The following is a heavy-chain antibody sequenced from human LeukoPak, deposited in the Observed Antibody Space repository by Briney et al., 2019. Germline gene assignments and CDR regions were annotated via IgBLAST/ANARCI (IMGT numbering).Heavy chain of an antibody. CDR2: ISSSSSYI. Sequence: GGSLRLSCAASGFTFSSYSMNWVRQASGKGLEWVSSISSSSSYIYYADSVKGRFTISRDNAKNSLYLQMNSLRAEDTAVYYCASSYCSGGTCYSTGELDYWGQGTLVTVSS. J-gene: IGHJ4*02. CDR1: GFTFSSYS. D-gene: IGHD2-15*01. CDR3: ASSYCSGGTCYSTGELDY. V-gene: IGHV3-21*01.